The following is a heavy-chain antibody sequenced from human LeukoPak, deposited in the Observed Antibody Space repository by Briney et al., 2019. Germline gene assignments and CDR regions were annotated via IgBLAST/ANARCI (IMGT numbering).Heavy chain of an antibody. Sequence: GGSLRLSCAASGFTFSSYSMNWVRQAPGKGLEWVSSISGSSSYKFYADSVKGRFTISRDNAKNSLYLQMNSLRAEDTAVYYCARRAGAYSHPYDYWGQGTLVTVSS. CDR3: ARRAGAYSHPYDY. D-gene: IGHD4/OR15-4a*01. V-gene: IGHV3-21*04. CDR1: GFTFSSYS. CDR2: ISGSSSYK. J-gene: IGHJ4*02.